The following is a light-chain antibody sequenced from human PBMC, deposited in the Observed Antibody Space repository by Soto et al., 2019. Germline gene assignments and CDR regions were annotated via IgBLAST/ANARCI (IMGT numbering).Light chain of an antibody. Sequence: SALPQPASVSGSPGHSITISCTGTSSDVGGYNSVSWYRQDPGKAPKLMIYDVTNRPSGVSNRFSGSKSGNTASLTISGLQAEDEADYYCSSFTSSITYVFGTGTKVTVL. V-gene: IGLV2-14*01. CDR2: DVT. CDR3: SSFTSSITYV. J-gene: IGLJ1*01. CDR1: SSDVGGYNS.